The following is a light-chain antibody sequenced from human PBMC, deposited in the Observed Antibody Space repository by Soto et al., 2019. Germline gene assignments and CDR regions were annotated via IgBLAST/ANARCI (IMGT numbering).Light chain of an antibody. V-gene: IGKV1-5*03. CDR1: QSVDIW. Sequence: DIQMTQSPSTLSASVGDRVTITCRASQSVDIWLAWYQQKPGKAPKLLIHKASTLEDRVPSRFTGSGSGTDFTLTISSLQPDDVGTYYCHQYRDYPVTFGGGTKVEIK. CDR2: KAS. CDR3: HQYRDYPVT. J-gene: IGKJ4*01.